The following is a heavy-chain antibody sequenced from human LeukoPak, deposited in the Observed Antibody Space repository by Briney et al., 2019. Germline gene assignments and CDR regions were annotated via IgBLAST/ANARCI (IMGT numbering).Heavy chain of an antibody. D-gene: IGHD3-22*01. J-gene: IGHJ3*02. CDR1: GFTFSSYW. V-gene: IGHV3-7*01. Sequence: GGSLRLSCAASGFTFSSYWMSWVRQAPGKGLEWVANIKQDGSVKYYVDSVKGRFTISRDNAKNSLYLQMNSLRAEDTAVYYCARAYLPDYYDSSGYGFDIWGQGTMVTVSS. CDR2: IKQDGSVK. CDR3: ARAYLPDYYDSSGYGFDI.